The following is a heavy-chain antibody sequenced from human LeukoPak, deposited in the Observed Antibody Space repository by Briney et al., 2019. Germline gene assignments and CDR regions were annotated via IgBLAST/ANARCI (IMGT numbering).Heavy chain of an antibody. V-gene: IGHV3-74*01. Sequence: PGGSLRLSCAASGFTFSSYWMHWVRQAPGKGLVWVSRINSDGSSTSYADSVKGRFTTSRDNAKNTLYLQMNSLRAEDTAVYYCAPTKYSSGWPFDYWGQGTLVTVSS. CDR1: GFTFSSYW. CDR3: APTKYSSGWPFDY. D-gene: IGHD6-19*01. J-gene: IGHJ4*02. CDR2: INSDGSST.